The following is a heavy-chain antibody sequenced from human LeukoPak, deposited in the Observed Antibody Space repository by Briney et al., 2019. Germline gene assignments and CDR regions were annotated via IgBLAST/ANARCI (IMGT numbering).Heavy chain of an antibody. V-gene: IGHV3-30*02. CDR1: GFTFSSYG. CDR3: AKDNSGYEIVA. CDR2: IRYDESNK. D-gene: IGHD5-12*01. Sequence: PVGSLRLSCAASGFTFSSYGMHWVRQAPGKGLEWVAFIRYDESNKYYADSVKGRFTISRDNSKNTLYLQMNSLRAEDTAVYYCAKDNSGYEIVAWGQGTLVTVSS. J-gene: IGHJ5*02.